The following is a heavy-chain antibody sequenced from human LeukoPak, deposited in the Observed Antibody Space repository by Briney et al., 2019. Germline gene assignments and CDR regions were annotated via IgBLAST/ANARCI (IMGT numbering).Heavy chain of an antibody. CDR2: IYSGGST. D-gene: IGHD6-19*01. J-gene: IGHJ4*02. CDR3: ARVGVAVAGTVGYFDY. CDR1: GFTVSSNY. V-gene: IGHV3-66*01. Sequence: GGSLRLSCAASGFTVSSNYVSWVRQAPGKGLECVLVIYSGGSTYYADSVKGRFTISRDNSKNTLYLQMNSLRAEDTAVHYCARVGVAVAGTVGYFDYWGQGTLVTVSS.